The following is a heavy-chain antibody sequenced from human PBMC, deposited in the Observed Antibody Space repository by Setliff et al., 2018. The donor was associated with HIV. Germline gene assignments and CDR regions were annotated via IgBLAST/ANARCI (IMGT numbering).Heavy chain of an antibody. Sequence: GASVKVSCKASGFTFTNYGFSWVRQAPGQGLEWMGWISAYNGHTVYAQNLQGRVTTTTDTSTSTVYMGLRSLRSDDTAVYYCARDGGSSVYYFDYWGQGTLVTVSS. D-gene: IGHD6-6*01. CDR1: GFTFTNYG. CDR3: ARDGGSSVYYFDY. CDR2: ISAYNGHT. J-gene: IGHJ4*02. V-gene: IGHV1-18*01.